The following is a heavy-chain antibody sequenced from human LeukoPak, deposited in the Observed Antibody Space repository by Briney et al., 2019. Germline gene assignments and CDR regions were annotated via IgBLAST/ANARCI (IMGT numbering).Heavy chain of an antibody. J-gene: IGHJ5*02. CDR2: ISSSSSYI. D-gene: IGHD2-2*01. CDR3: ARDLHQLLLSSNWFDP. Sequence: PGGSLRLSCAASGFTFSSYSMNWVRQAPGKELEWVSSISSSSSYIYYADSVKGRFTISRDNAKNPLYLQMNSLRAEDTAVYYCARDLHQLLLSSNWFDPWGQGTLVTVSS. V-gene: IGHV3-21*01. CDR1: GFTFSSYS.